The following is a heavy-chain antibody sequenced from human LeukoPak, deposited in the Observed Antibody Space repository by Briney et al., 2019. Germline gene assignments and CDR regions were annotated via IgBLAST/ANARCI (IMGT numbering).Heavy chain of an antibody. CDR1: GSTFSSYS. CDR2: ISSSSSYI. V-gene: IGHV3-21*01. J-gene: IGHJ4*02. D-gene: IGHD1-7*01. CDR3: ARDHGVTGTTYDY. Sequence: PGGSLRLSCAASGSTFSSYSMNWVRQAPGKGLEWVSSISSSSSYIYYADSVKGRFTISRDNAKNSLYLQMNSLRAEDTAVYYCARDHGVTGTTYDYWGQGTLVTVSS.